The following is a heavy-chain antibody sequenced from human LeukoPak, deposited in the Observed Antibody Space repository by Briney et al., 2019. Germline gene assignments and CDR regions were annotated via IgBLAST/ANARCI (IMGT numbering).Heavy chain of an antibody. CDR3: AKVTDFWSGYYDG. V-gene: IGHV3-23*01. CDR1: GFTFSSYA. D-gene: IGHD3-3*01. J-gene: IGHJ4*02. CDR2: ISGSGGST. Sequence: GGSLRLSCAASGFTFSSYAMSWVRQAPGKGLEWVSAISGSGGSTYYADSVKGRFTISRDNSKNTLYLQMNSLRAEGTAVYYCAKVTDFWSGYYDGWGQGTLVTVSS.